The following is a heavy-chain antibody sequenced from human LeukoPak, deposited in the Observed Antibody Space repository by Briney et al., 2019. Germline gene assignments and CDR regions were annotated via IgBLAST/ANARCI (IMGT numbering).Heavy chain of an antibody. V-gene: IGHV5-51*01. CDR3: ARLSLTSPIYYYYYMDV. J-gene: IGHJ6*03. D-gene: IGHD2-2*01. CDR2: IYPGDSYT. Sequence: HGESLKISCKGSGYSFTSYWIAWVRQMPGKGLEWMGIIYPGDSYTRYSPSFQGQVTISVDKSISTAYLQWSSLKASDTAMYYCARLSLTSPIYYYYYMDVWGKGTTVTVSS. CDR1: GYSFTSYW.